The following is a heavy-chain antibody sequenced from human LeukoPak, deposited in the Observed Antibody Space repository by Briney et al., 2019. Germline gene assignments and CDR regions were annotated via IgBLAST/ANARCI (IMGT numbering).Heavy chain of an antibody. V-gene: IGHV3-7*01. Sequence: GGSLRLSCAASGFTFSSYWMTWVRQAPGKGLEWVANIKTDGSLIYYVDSVKGRFTISRDNAKNSLYLQMNSLRVEDTAVYYCARDPYNGNYGDSYYYYMDVWGKGTTVTISS. CDR3: ARDPYNGNYGDSYYYYMDV. J-gene: IGHJ6*03. CDR2: IKTDGSLI. CDR1: GFTFSSYW. D-gene: IGHD1-26*01.